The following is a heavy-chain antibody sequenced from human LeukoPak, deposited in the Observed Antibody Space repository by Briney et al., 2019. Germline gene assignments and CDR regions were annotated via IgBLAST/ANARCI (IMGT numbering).Heavy chain of an antibody. V-gene: IGHV4-34*01. CDR2: INHSGST. CDR1: GGSFSGYY. Sequence: SETLSLTCAVYGGSFSGYYWSWIRQPPGKGLEWIGEINHSGSTNYNPSLKSRVTISVDTSKNQFSLKLSSVTAADTAVYYCARQDWDSDNWFDPWGQGTLVTVSS. D-gene: IGHD1-26*01. CDR3: ARQDWDSDNWFDP. J-gene: IGHJ5*02.